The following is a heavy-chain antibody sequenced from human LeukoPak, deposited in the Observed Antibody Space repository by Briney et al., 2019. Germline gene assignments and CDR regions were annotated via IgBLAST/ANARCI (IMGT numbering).Heavy chain of an antibody. CDR2: ISSSSSYI. J-gene: IGHJ6*02. Sequence: PGGSLRLSCAASGFTFSSYSMNWVRQAPGKGLEWVSSISSSSSYIYYADSAKGRFTISRDNAKNSLYLQMNSLRAEDTAVYYCARDVQRYFGYYYYGMDVWGQGTTVTVSS. D-gene: IGHD3-9*01. CDR1: GFTFSSYS. V-gene: IGHV3-21*01. CDR3: ARDVQRYFGYYYYGMDV.